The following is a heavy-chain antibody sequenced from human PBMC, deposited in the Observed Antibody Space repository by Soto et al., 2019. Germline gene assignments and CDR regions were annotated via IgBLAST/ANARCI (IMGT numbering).Heavy chain of an antibody. CDR1: GITFSTYK. V-gene: IGHV3-48*01. Sequence: EVQLVESGGGLVQPGGSLRLSCVASGITFSTYKMNWVRQAPGKGLEWVSYIISTSDTIYYADSVKGRFTISRDNAKNSLYLQMNSLRVEDTAVYYCPAGKEPGEGYWGQGNLVTVSS. D-gene: IGHD3-10*01. J-gene: IGHJ4*02. CDR2: IISTSDTI. CDR3: PAGKEPGEGY.